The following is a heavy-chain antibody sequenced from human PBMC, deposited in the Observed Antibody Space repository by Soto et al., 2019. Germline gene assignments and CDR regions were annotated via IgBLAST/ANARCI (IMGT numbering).Heavy chain of an antibody. V-gene: IGHV1-3*01. J-gene: IGHJ6*02. CDR1: GYTCSSHS. CDR2: INGSNGNT. Sequence: ASVRVSCSPAGYTCSSHSMHWLRQAPGQGLEWMGWINGSNGNTKYSQKFRDRVTITRDASASTGYMELSSLRSEDTAVYYCARGKGMEENYYYYGMDVWGQGTTVTVSS. CDR3: ARGKGMEENYYYYGMDV. D-gene: IGHD1-1*01.